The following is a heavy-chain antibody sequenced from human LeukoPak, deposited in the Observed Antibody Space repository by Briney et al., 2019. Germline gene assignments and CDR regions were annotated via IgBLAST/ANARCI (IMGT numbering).Heavy chain of an antibody. CDR3: ARGSYYDSSGSLDS. CDR2: ISSTSSFI. V-gene: IGHV3-21*01. Sequence: GGSLRLSCAASGFTFSSYSINWVRQAPGKGLEWVSCISSTSSFIYYADSVKGRFTISRDNAKNSLYLQMNSLTAEDTAVYYCARGSYYDSSGSLDSWGQGTLVTVSS. D-gene: IGHD3-22*01. CDR1: GFTFSSYS. J-gene: IGHJ4*02.